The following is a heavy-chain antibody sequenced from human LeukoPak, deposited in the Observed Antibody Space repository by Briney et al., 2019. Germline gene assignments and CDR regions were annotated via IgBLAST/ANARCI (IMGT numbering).Heavy chain of an antibody. D-gene: IGHD6-19*01. CDR3: AKISLGIAVAGTDY. V-gene: IGHV3-30*18. Sequence: GGSLRRSSAASGFTFSSYGMRWARQAPGKGLEWVAVISYDGSNKYYADSVKGRFTISRDNSKNTLYLQMNSLRAEDTAVYYCAKISLGIAVAGTDYWGQGTLVTVSS. J-gene: IGHJ4*02. CDR2: ISYDGSNK. CDR1: GFTFSSYG.